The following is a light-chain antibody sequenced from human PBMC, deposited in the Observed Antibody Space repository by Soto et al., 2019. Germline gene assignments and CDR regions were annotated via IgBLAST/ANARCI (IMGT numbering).Light chain of an antibody. Sequence: DIQMTQSPSTLSASVGNRVTITCRASQSIGSWLAWYQQKPGKAPKLLIYKASSLESGVPSRFSGSGSGTEFPLTISSLQPDDFATYYCQQYNSYSWTFGQGTKVEIK. V-gene: IGKV1-5*03. CDR1: QSIGSW. J-gene: IGKJ1*01. CDR3: QQYNSYSWT. CDR2: KAS.